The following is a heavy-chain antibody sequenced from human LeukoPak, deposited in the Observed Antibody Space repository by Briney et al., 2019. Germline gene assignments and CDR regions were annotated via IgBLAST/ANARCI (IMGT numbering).Heavy chain of an antibody. CDR3: ARDSGKGLRLGELSLLFDP. J-gene: IGHJ5*02. D-gene: IGHD3-16*02. CDR2: INAGNGNT. Sequence: ASVKVSCKASGYTFTSYAMHWVRQAPGQRPEWMGWINAGNGNTKYSQKFQGRVTITRDTSASTAYMELSSLRSEDTAVYYCARDSGKGLRLGELSLLFDPWGQGTLVTVSS. V-gene: IGHV1-3*01. CDR1: GYTFTSYA.